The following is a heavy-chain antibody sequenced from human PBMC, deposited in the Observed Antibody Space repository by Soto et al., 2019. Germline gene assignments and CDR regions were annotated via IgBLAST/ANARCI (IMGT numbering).Heavy chain of an antibody. CDR1: GFTVSSNY. CDR3: ARENTDMAHYYYYGMDV. CDR2: IYSGGST. Sequence: GGSLRLSCAASGFTVSSNYMSWVRQAPGKGLEWVSVIYSGGSTYYADSVKGRFTISRDNSKNTLYLQMNSLRAEDTAVYYCARENTDMAHYYYYGMDVWGQGTTVTVSS. V-gene: IGHV3-53*01. J-gene: IGHJ6*02. D-gene: IGHD5-18*01.